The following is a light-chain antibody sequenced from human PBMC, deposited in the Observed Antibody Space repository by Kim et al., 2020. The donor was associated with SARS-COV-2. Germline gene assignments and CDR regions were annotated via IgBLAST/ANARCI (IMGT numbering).Light chain of an antibody. CDR3: MLSYSDVSV. V-gene: IGLV7-46*01. CDR2: DTT. CDR1: TGDVTSGLY. Sequence: QAVVTQEPSLTVSPGGTVTLTCGSSTGDVTSGLYPYWFQQRPGQAPRTLIYDTTNKHSWAPARFSGSLLGGKAALTLSGAQPEDEADYYCMLSYSDVSVFGGGTKVTVL. J-gene: IGLJ2*01.